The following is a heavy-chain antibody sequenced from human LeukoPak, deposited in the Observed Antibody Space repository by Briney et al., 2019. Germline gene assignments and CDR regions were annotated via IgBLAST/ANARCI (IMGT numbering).Heavy chain of an antibody. CDR1: GFTFSSYA. V-gene: IGHV3-48*04. J-gene: IGHJ5*02. CDR3: ARAGDMVRGGLAFDP. Sequence: GRSLRLSCAASGFTFSSYAMHWIRQAPGKGLEWVSYISSSGSTIYYADSVKGRFTISRDNAKNSLYLQMNSLRAEDTAVYYCARAGDMVRGGLAFDPWGQGTLVTVSS. CDR2: ISSSGSTI. D-gene: IGHD3-10*01.